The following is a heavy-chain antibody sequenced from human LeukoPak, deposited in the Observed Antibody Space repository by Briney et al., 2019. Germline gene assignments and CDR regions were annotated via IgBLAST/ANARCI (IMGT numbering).Heavy chain of an antibody. Sequence: GGSLRLSCAASGFTLSSYEMNWVRQAPGKGLEWVSYISSSGSTIYYADSVKGRFTISRDNAKNSLYLQMNSLRAEDTAVYYCARVGGGVSSGYVYYFDYWGQGTLVTVSS. CDR3: ARVGGGVSSGYVYYFDY. J-gene: IGHJ4*02. CDR1: GFTLSSYE. D-gene: IGHD3-22*01. V-gene: IGHV3-48*03. CDR2: ISSSGSTI.